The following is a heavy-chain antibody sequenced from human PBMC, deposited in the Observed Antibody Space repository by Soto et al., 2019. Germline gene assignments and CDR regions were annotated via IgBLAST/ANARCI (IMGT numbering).Heavy chain of an antibody. CDR3: ARDSNSLAWLFNGADY. CDR1: GFTFSSYG. V-gene: IGHV3-33*01. CDR2: IWYDGSNK. D-gene: IGHD3-9*01. J-gene: IGHJ4*02. Sequence: GGSLRLSCAASGFTFSSYGMHWVRQAPGKGLEWVAVIWYDGSNKYYADSVKGRFTISRDNSKNTLYLQMNSLRAEDTAVYYCARDSNSLAWLFNGADYWGQGTLVTVSS.